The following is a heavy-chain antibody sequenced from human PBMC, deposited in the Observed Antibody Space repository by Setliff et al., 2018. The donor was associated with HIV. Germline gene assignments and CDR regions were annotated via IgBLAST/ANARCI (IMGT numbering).Heavy chain of an antibody. CDR1: GDNFTSYT. D-gene: IGHD3-10*01. V-gene: IGHV1-3*01. CDR3: ARRGGGSGHYYYYGMDV. Sequence: ASVKVSCKASGDNFTSYTFHWVRQAPGQTPEWMGWINPDNGNTQYSQKFRGRVTMTRDTSTSTAYMELSSLRSEDTAVYYCARRGGGSGHYYYYGMDVWGQGTTVTVSS. J-gene: IGHJ6*02. CDR2: INPDNGNT.